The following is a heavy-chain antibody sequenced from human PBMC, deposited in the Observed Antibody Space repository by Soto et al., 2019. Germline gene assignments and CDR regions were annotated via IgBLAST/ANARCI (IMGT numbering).Heavy chain of an antibody. V-gene: IGHV3-48*01. CDR1: GFTFSSYS. J-gene: IGHJ4*02. D-gene: IGHD1-1*01. CDR3: ARDNWNDHWGY. Sequence: GGSLRLSCAASGFTFSSYSMNWVRQAPGKGLEWVSYISSSSSTIYYADSVKGRFTISRDNAKNSLYLQMNSLRAEDTAVYYCARDNWNDHWGYWGQGTLVTVSS. CDR2: ISSSSSTI.